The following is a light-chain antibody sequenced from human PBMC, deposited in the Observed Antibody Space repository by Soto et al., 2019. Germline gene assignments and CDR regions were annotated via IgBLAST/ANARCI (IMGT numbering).Light chain of an antibody. V-gene: IGKV1-39*01. J-gene: IGKJ1*01. Sequence: DIQMTPSPSSLSACVEKRVIITCRASQSISNHLNWYQQKQGKAPKLLIVAASSLQSGVPPTVIPSRSGHDFTVTISSLQTADFETYYCQHSYSRPPKFGQGTKVEIK. CDR3: QHSYSRPPK. CDR1: QSISNH. CDR2: AAS.